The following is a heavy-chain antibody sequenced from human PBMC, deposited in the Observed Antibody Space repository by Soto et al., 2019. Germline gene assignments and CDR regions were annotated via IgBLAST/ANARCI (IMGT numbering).Heavy chain of an antibody. J-gene: IGHJ6*02. CDR3: AYYYDSSGYSDYYYCGMDV. D-gene: IGHD3-22*01. CDR2: IVPIFGTA. CDR1: GGTFSSYA. V-gene: IGHV1-69*01. Sequence: QVQLVQSGAEVKKPGSSVKVSCKASGGTFSSYAISWVRQAPGQGLEWMGGIVPIFGTANYAQKFQGRVTITAGESTSTAYMELRSFRSEEKAVDYCAYYYDSSGYSDYYYCGMDVWGQGTTVTGSS.